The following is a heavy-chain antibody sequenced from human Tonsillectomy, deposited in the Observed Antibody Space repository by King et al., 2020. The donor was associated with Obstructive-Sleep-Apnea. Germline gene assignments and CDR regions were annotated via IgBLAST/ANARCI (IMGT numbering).Heavy chain of an antibody. CDR3: AKARSNSSWYFDY. CDR1: GFTFGDYA. CDR2: ISWNSGSI. Sequence: VQLVESGGGLVQPGRSLRLSCATSGFTFGDYAMHWVRQAPGKGLEWVSGISWNSGSIGHADSVKGRLTISRDNAKNSLYLQMNSLRAEDTALYYCAKARSNSSWYFDYWGQGTLVTVSS. V-gene: IGHV3-9*01. J-gene: IGHJ4*02. D-gene: IGHD6-13*01.